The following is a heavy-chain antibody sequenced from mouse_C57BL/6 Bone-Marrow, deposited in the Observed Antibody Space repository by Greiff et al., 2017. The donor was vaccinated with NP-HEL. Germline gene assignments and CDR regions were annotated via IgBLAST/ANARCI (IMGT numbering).Heavy chain of an antibody. Sequence: QVQLQQSGAELARPGASVKLSCKASGYTFTSYGISWVKQSTGQGLEWIGEIYPRSGNTYYNEKFKGKATLTADKSSSTAYMELRSLTSEDSAVYFCTRDDASWYFDVWGTGTTVTVSS. CDR1: GYTFTSYG. J-gene: IGHJ1*03. CDR3: TRDDASWYFDV. CDR2: IYPRSGNT. V-gene: IGHV1-81*01.